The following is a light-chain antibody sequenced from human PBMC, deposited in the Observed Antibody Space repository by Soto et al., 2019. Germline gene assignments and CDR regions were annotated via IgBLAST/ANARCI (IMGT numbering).Light chain of an antibody. V-gene: IGKV4-1*01. Sequence: DIVMTQSPDSLAVSLGERATMNCKCSRSVLYKSNNKNHLAWYQQKPGQPPQLIIYWASTRETGVPSRFSGSGSGTDFTFTISSLQPEDIATYYCQHCDSLPLTFGQGTRLEIK. CDR2: WAS. CDR1: RSVLYKSNNKNH. CDR3: QHCDSLPLT. J-gene: IGKJ5*01.